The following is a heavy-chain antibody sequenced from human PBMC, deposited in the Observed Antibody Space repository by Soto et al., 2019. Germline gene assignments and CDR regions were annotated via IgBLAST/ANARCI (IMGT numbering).Heavy chain of an antibody. D-gene: IGHD3-3*01. Sequence: ASVKVSCKASGYTFTSYGISWVRQAPGQGLEWMGWISAYNGNTNYAQKLQGRVTMTTDTSTSTAYMELRSLRSDDTAVYYWGRYLVAKIFGVVTRYYHGMDLWCQGTTVTVSS. CDR1: GYTFTSYG. V-gene: IGHV1-18*04. J-gene: IGHJ6*02. CDR3: GRYLVAKIFGVVTRYYHGMDL. CDR2: ISAYNGNT.